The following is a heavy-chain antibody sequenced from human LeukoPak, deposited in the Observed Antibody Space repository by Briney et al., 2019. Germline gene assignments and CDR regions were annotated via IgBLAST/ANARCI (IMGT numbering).Heavy chain of an antibody. CDR2: ISSSSSYI. CDR1: GFTFSSYS. CDR3: ARYPHYYYYMDV. Sequence: GGSLRLPCAASGFTFSSYSMNWVRQAPGKGLEWVSSISSSSSYIYYADSVKGRFTIFRDNAKNSLYLQMNSLRAEDTAVYYCARYPHYYYYMDVWGKGTTVTVSS. J-gene: IGHJ6*03. V-gene: IGHV3-21*01.